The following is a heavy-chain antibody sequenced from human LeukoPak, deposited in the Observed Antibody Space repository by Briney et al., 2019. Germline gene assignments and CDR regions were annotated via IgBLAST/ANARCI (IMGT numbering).Heavy chain of an antibody. CDR1: GGSISSYY. CDR3: AGAPGLRFHGMDV. CDR2: IYYSGST. V-gene: IGHV4-59*12. D-gene: IGHD3-3*01. J-gene: IGHJ6*02. Sequence: KPSETLSLTCTVSGGSISSYYWSWIRQPPGKGLEWIGYIYYSGSTNYNPSLKSRVTISVDTSKNQFSLKLSSVTAADTAVYYCAGAPGLRFHGMDVWGQGTTVTVSS.